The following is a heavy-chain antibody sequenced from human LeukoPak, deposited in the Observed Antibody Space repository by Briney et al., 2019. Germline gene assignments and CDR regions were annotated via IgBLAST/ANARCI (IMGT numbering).Heavy chain of an antibody. J-gene: IGHJ4*02. D-gene: IGHD3-10*01. Sequence: GGSLRLSCAASGFTFYDYAMHRGRQAPGPGLEWVSLISWDGGSTYYADSVKGRFTISRDNSKNSLYLQMNSLRAEDTALYYCAKDMAAYYYSSGNIDYWGQGTLVTVSS. CDR3: AKDMAAYYYSSGNIDY. CDR2: ISWDGGST. V-gene: IGHV3-43D*03. CDR1: GFTFYDYA.